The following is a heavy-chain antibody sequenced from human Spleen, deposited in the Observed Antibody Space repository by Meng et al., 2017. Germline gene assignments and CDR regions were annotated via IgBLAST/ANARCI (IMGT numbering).Heavy chain of an antibody. CDR1: GHTLHSNG. D-gene: IGHD3-10*01. CDR3: ARDRGPYYYGSGSYDFDY. J-gene: IGHJ4*02. CDR2: ITIKKGHT. Sequence: ASVKVSCKASGHTLHSNGISWVRQGPGQGLEWMGWITIKKGHTAYAQKFQDRVTMTAETATSTAYMELRNLRSDDTAVYYCARDRGPYYYGSGSYDFDYWGQGTLVTVSS. V-gene: IGHV1-18*01.